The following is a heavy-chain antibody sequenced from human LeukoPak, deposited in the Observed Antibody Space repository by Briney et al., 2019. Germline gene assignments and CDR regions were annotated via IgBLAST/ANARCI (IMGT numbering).Heavy chain of an antibody. CDR1: GGSITSGSYY. CDR2: INHSGST. CDR3: ARQRTSWSRRNQNYYGSGSYYMGAHIWFDP. Sequence: SETLSLTCTVSGGSITSGSYYWSWIRQPPGKGLEWIGEINHSGSTNYNPSLKSRVTISVDTSKNQFSLKLSSVTAADTAVYYCARQRTSWSRRNQNYYGSGSYYMGAHIWFDPWGQGTLVTVSS. V-gene: IGHV4-39*01. J-gene: IGHJ5*02. D-gene: IGHD3-10*01.